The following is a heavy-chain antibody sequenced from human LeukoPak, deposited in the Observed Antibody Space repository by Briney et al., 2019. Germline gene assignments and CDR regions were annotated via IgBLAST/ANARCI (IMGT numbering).Heavy chain of an antibody. Sequence: KPSETLSLTCAVYGGSFSGYYWSWIRQPPGKGLEWIGEINHSGSTNYNPSLKSRVTISVDTSKNQFSLKLSSVTAADTAVYYCARGMRSWQQASLYYFDYWGQGTLVTVSS. J-gene: IGHJ4*02. CDR2: INHSGST. CDR3: ARGMRSWQQASLYYFDY. CDR1: GGSFSGYY. D-gene: IGHD6-13*01. V-gene: IGHV4-34*01.